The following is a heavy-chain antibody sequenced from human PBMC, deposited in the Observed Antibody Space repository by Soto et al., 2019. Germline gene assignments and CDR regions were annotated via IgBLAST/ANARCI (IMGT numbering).Heavy chain of an antibody. Sequence: ASVKVSCKASGYTFTSYDINWVRQATGQGLEWMGWMNPNSGNTGYAQKFQGRVTMTGNTSISTAYMELSSLRSEDTAVYYCARGRNYDFWSGYHDAFDIWGQGTMVTVSS. CDR3: ARGRNYDFWSGYHDAFDI. J-gene: IGHJ3*02. CDR1: GYTFTSYD. V-gene: IGHV1-8*01. D-gene: IGHD3-3*01. CDR2: MNPNSGNT.